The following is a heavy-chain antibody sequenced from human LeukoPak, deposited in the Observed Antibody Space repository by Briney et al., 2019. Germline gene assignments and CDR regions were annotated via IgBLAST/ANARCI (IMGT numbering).Heavy chain of an antibody. J-gene: IGHJ6*02. CDR1: GFTFSDYY. D-gene: IGHD1-26*01. Sequence: GGSLRLSCAASGFTFSDYYMSWIRQAPGKGLEWVSYISSSGSTIYYADSVKGRFTISRDNAKNSLYLQMNNQRAEDTAVYYCARGVGAISYYYYYGMDVWGQGTTVTVSS. V-gene: IGHV3-11*01. CDR2: ISSSGSTI. CDR3: ARGVGAISYYYYYGMDV.